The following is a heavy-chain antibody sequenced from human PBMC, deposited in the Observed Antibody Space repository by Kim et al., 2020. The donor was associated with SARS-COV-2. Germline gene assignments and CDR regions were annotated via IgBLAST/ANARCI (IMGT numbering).Heavy chain of an antibody. Sequence: SETLSLTCTVSGGSISSYYWSWIRQPPGKGLEWIGYIYYSGSTNYNPSLKSRVTISVDTSKNQFSLKLSSVTAADTAVYYCARENPSGYSYGQYYFDYWGQGTLVTVSS. D-gene: IGHD5-18*01. J-gene: IGHJ4*02. CDR2: IYYSGST. CDR1: GGSISSYY. V-gene: IGHV4-59*13. CDR3: ARENPSGYSYGQYYFDY.